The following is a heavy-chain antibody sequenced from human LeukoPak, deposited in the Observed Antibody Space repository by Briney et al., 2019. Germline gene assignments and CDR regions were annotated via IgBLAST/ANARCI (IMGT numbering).Heavy chain of an antibody. D-gene: IGHD3-16*01. J-gene: IGHJ4*02. CDR3: ERAWGGVRDYFDY. CDR2: INPNSGGT. V-gene: IGHV1-2*02. Sequence: ASVKVSCKASGYTFTGYYMHWVRQAPGQGLEWMGWINPNSGGTNYAQKFQGRVTMTRDTSISTAYMELSRLRSDDTAVYSCERAWGGVRDYFDYWGQGTLVTVSS. CDR1: GYTFTGYY.